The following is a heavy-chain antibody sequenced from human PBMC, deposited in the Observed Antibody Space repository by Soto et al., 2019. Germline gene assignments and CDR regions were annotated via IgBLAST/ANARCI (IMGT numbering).Heavy chain of an antibody. J-gene: IGHJ4*02. V-gene: IGHV1-3*05. CDR1: GYTFTGYA. Sequence: QVQVVQSGAEEKKPGASVKVSCTASGYTFTGYAIHWVRQAPGQRLEWMGWINAGNGNTKYSQKFQGRVTITRDTSASTAYMELSSLRSEDTAVYYCARAVAVPADFDYWGLGTLVTVSS. CDR2: INAGNGNT. CDR3: ARAVAVPADFDY. D-gene: IGHD6-19*01.